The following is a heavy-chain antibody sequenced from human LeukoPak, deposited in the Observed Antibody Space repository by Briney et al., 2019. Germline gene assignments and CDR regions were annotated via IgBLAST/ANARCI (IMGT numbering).Heavy chain of an antibody. CDR1: GYTFTSYV. J-gene: IGHJ5*02. V-gene: IGHV7-4-1*02. CDR3: ARGPFYSSSWSPWFDP. D-gene: IGHD6-13*01. CDR2: INTNTGNP. Sequence: ASVKVSCKASGYTFTSYVINWVRQAPGQGLEWMGWINTNTGNPTYAQGFTGRFLFSLDTSVSTAYLQITSLEAEDTAIYFCARGPFYSSSWSPWFDPWGQGTLVTVSS.